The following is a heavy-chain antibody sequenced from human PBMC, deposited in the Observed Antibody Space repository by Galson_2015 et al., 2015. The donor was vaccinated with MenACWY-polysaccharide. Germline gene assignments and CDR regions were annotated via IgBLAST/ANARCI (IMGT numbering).Heavy chain of an antibody. D-gene: IGHD2-15*01. CDR1: GFTFSNYI. V-gene: IGHV3-74*01. CDR2: ITGDGSDT. Sequence: SLRLSCAASGFTFSNYIMHWVRQAPGTGLVWVSRITGDGSDTRYAGSVKGRFTISRDNARNTLYLQMNSLRDEDTAVYYCARVGVCSGGSCYKMFDVWGQGTMVTVSS. CDR3: ARVGVCSGGSCYKMFDV. J-gene: IGHJ3*01.